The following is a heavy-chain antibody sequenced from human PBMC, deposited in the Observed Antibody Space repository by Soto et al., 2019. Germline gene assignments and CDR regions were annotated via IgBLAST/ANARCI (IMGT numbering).Heavy chain of an antibody. V-gene: IGHV4-34*01. D-gene: IGHD2-8*01. Sequence: SETLSLTCAVYGGSFSGYYWSWIRQPPGKGLEWIGEINHSGSTNYNPSLKSRVTISVDTSKNQFSLKLSSVTAADTAVYYCARGGDCTNGVCYSNYYYGMDVWGQGTTVTVS. CDR1: GGSFSGYY. J-gene: IGHJ6*02. CDR2: INHSGST. CDR3: ARGGDCTNGVCYSNYYYGMDV.